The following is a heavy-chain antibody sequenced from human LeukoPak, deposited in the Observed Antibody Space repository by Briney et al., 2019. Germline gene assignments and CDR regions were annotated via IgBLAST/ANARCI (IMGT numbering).Heavy chain of an antibody. Sequence: GGSLRLSCAASGFPFSGSPMHWVRQASGKGLEWVGRIGSKADNYATAYAASVRGKFTISRDDSKNTAYLQMNSLKTEDTAVYYCTRQKVGTSTFDYWGQGTLVTVSS. CDR2: IGSKADNYAT. V-gene: IGHV3-73*01. D-gene: IGHD2-21*02. J-gene: IGHJ4*02. CDR3: TRQKVGTSTFDY. CDR1: GFPFSGSP.